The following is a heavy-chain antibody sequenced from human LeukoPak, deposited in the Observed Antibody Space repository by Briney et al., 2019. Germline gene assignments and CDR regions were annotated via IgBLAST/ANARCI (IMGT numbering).Heavy chain of an antibody. CDR3: ARMINYDFRSGGNWFDP. Sequence: SETLSLTCTVSGGSISSYYWSWIRQPPGKGLEWIGYIYYSGSTNYNPSLKSRVTISVDTSKNQFSLKLSSVTAADTAVYYCARMINYDFRSGGNWFDPWGQGTLVTVSS. CDR2: IYYSGST. V-gene: IGHV4-59*08. J-gene: IGHJ5*02. CDR1: GGSISSYY. D-gene: IGHD3-3*01.